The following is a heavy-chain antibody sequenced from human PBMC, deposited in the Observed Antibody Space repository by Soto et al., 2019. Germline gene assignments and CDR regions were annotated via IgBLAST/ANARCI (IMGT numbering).Heavy chain of an antibody. Sequence: HPGGSLRLSCAASGSTVTTNYMTWVRQAPGKGLEWVSVIYRSGATYYPDSVRGRFTASRDYSHNTLYLQMDSLRVEDTAVYYCARDSGMIRGSYGVDVWGPGTTVTSP. CDR2: IYRSGAT. D-gene: IGHD3-10*01. CDR1: GSTVTTNY. V-gene: IGHV3-53*01. CDR3: ARDSGMIRGSYGVDV. J-gene: IGHJ6*02.